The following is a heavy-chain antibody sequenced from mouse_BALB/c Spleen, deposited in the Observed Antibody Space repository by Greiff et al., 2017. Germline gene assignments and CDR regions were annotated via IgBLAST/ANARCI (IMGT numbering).Heavy chain of an antibody. J-gene: IGHJ3*01. CDR1: GFTFSDYY. CDR3: ARDDDYDGAWFAY. D-gene: IGHD2-4*01. Sequence: DVHLVESGGGLVKPGGSLKLSCAASGFTFSDYYMYWVRQTPEKRLEWVATISDGGSYTYYPDSVKGRFTISRDNAKNNLYLQMSSLKSEDTAMYYCARDDDYDGAWFAYWGQGTLVTVSA. CDR2: ISDGGSYT. V-gene: IGHV5-4*02.